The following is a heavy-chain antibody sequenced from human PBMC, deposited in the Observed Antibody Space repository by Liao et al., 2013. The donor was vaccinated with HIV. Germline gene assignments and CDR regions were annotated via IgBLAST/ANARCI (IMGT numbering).Heavy chain of an antibody. D-gene: IGHD3-10*01. CDR1: GESINSVPYY. J-gene: IGHJ4*02. CDR2: IYYSGSA. CDR3: ASGLTIVRGVAPFDY. V-gene: IGHV4-30-4*01. Sequence: QVQLQESGPGLVRPSQTLSLSCTASGESINSVPYYWSWIRLPPGKGPEWIGHIYYSGSADYNPSLKSRVSISLDTSKNQFSLKLSSVTAADTAVYYCASGLTIVRGVAPFDYWGQGTLVTVSS.